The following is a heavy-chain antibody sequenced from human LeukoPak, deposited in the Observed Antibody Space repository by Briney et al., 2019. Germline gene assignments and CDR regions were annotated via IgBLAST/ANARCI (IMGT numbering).Heavy chain of an antibody. CDR3: AKRSVAGTDYYYGMDV. CDR2: ISYDESNK. Sequence: GGSLRLSCAASGFTFSSYGMHRVRLAPGKGLASVAVISYDESNKYYADSVKGRFTISRDNSRNTLYLQMNSLRAEDTAVYYCAKRSVAGTDYYYGMDVWGQGTTVSVSS. V-gene: IGHV3-30*18. D-gene: IGHD6-19*01. J-gene: IGHJ6*02. CDR1: GFTFSSYG.